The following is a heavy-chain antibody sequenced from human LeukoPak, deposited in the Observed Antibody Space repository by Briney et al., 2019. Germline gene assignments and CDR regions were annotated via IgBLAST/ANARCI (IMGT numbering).Heavy chain of an antibody. CDR3: ARDVFPYYGLLPGPNEAFDI. D-gene: IGHD3-9*01. V-gene: IGHV4-4*03. CDR1: GDSISSNYW. CDR2: IFHTGST. Sequence: PGTLSLTCTVSGDSISSNYWWTWVRQPPGKGLEWIGEIFHTGSTNYNPSLKSRVTISVDKSTNLFSLNLTSVSAADTAVYYCARDVFPYYGLLPGPNEAFDIWGQGTRVTVSS. J-gene: IGHJ3*02.